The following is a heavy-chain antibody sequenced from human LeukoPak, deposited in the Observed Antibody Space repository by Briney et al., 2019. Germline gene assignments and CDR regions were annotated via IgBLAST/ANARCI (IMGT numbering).Heavy chain of an antibody. CDR1: GFTFSNYW. J-gene: IGHJ3*02. CDR3: ARARSDAFDI. V-gene: IGHV3-74*01. CDR2: INDDGSAT. Sequence: PGGSLRLSCAASGFTFSNYWMHWVRQVPGKGLVWVSRINDDGSATFYADSVKGRFTISRDNSKNTLYLQMNSLRAEDTAVYYCARARSDAFDIWGQGTMVTVSS.